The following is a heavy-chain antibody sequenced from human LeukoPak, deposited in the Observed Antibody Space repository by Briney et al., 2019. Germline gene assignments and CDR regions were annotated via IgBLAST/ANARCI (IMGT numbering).Heavy chain of an antibody. CDR2: ISGYNGNT. CDR3: ARVGCYRGNCYSSADY. J-gene: IGHJ4*02. Sequence: ASVTVSCKTSGYTFTRYGVSWVRQAPGQGLEWMGWISGYNGNTKYEQKFQGRVTLTTDTATGTADMELRSLRSDDTAVYYCARVGCYRGNCYSSADYWGQGTLVIVSS. V-gene: IGHV1-18*01. CDR1: GYTFTRYG. D-gene: IGHD2-15*01.